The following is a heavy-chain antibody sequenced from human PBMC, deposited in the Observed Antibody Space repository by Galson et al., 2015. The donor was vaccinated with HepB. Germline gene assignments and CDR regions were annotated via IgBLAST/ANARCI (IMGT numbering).Heavy chain of an antibody. CDR3: ARERGSIFSQLFYFDY. V-gene: IGHV3-48*04. CDR1: GFTFNGYS. Sequence: SLRLSCAASGFTFNGYSMNWVRQAPGKGLEWLSYISSSSSTTIYYADAVKGRFTISRDNAMSSLYLQMNSLRAEDTAVYYCARERGSIFSQLFYFDYWGQGALVTVSS. J-gene: IGHJ4*02. CDR2: ISSSSSTTI. D-gene: IGHD3-9*01.